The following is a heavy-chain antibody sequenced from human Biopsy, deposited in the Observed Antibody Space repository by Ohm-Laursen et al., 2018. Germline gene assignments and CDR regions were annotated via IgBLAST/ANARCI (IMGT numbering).Heavy chain of an antibody. CDR3: ARDRGYYSDRTVPGYFDL. CDR2: IYYSVMT. D-gene: IGHD3-22*01. Sequence: SDTLSLTCTVSGDSVTKYYWSWIRQPPGKGLEWIGHIYYSVMTNYNPSLQGRVTISVDTSKSHFSLRLRSVTPADTAIYYCARDRGYYSDRTVPGYFDLWGRGTLVTVSS. J-gene: IGHJ2*01. CDR1: GDSVTKYY. V-gene: IGHV4-59*02.